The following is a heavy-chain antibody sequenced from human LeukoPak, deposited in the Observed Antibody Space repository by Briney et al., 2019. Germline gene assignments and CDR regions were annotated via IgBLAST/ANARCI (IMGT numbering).Heavy chain of an antibody. D-gene: IGHD6-19*01. V-gene: IGHV4-59*01. J-gene: IGHJ6*03. CDR3: ASIEVIAVSGNYYYMDV. CDR2: IYYSGHT. CDR1: DGSISSYY. Sequence: SETLSLTCTVSDGSISSYYWSWIRQPPGKGLEWIGYIYYSGHTNYNPSLKSRVTISVDTSKNQFSLKLISVTAADTAVYYCASIEVIAVSGNYYYMDVWGKGTTVTVSS.